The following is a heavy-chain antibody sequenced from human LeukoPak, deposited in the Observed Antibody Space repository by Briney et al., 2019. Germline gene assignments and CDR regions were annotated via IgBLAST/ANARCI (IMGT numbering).Heavy chain of an antibody. CDR1: GYTFTGYY. J-gene: IGHJ6*03. D-gene: IGHD2-2*01. V-gene: IGHV1-2*02. CDR3: ARVLSRDCSSTSCSLWRYYYYYMDV. Sequence: ASVKVSCKASGYTFTGYYMNWVRQAPGQGLAWMGWINPNSGGTNYAQKFQGRVTMTRDTSISTAYMELSRLRSDDTAVYYCARVLSRDCSSTSCSLWRYYYYYMDVWGKGTTVTISS. CDR2: INPNSGGT.